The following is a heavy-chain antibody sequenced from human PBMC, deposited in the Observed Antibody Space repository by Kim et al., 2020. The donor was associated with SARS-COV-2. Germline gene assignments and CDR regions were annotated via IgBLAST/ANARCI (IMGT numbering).Heavy chain of an antibody. Sequence: GGSLRLSCAASGFTFSSYVMHWVRQAPGKGLEWVAVISYDGSNKYYADSVKGRFTISRDNSKNTLYLQMNSLRAEDTAVYYCAKDLDYWGQGTLVTVSS. V-gene: IGHV3-30*18. CDR2: ISYDGSNK. J-gene: IGHJ4*02. CDR3: AKDLDY. CDR1: GFTFSSYV.